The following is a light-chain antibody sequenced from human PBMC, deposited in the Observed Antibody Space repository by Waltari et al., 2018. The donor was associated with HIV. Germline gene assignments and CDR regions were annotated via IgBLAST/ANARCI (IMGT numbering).Light chain of an antibody. Sequence: EIVLTQSPATLSLSLGERATLSCRASQSVSTYLAWYQQKPGQAPGLLIDEASNRTTGIPARFSGSGSGTDFTLTISSLEPEDFAVYYCQLRSNGPPTLTFGQGTKVEIK. CDR2: EAS. V-gene: IGKV3-11*01. CDR1: QSVSTY. CDR3: QLRSNGPPTLT. J-gene: IGKJ1*01.